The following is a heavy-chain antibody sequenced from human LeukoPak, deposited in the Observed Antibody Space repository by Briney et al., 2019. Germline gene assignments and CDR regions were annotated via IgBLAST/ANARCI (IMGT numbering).Heavy chain of an antibody. CDR2: IRYDGSNK. CDR3: AKDRSGSYSQGLDY. V-gene: IGHV3-30*02. Sequence: PGVSLRLSCAASGFIFSSYGMHWVRQAPGKGLEWVAFIRYDGSNKYYADSVKGRFTISRDNSKNTLYLQMNSLRAEDTAVYYCAKDRSGSYSQGLDYWGQGTLVTVSS. CDR1: GFIFSSYG. D-gene: IGHD1-26*01. J-gene: IGHJ4*02.